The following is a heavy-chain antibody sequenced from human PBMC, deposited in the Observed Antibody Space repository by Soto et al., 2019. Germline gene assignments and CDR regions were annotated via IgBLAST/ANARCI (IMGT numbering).Heavy chain of an antibody. CDR1: GGSISSGDYS. CDR2: IYHSGST. CDR3: ARWWMYAPRCDP. J-gene: IGHJ5*02. Sequence: QLQLQESGSGLVKPSQTLSLTCAVSGGSISSGDYSWSWIRQPPGKGLEWIGYIYHSGSTYYNPTLKSRVTIPVDRSKNQFALKLSSVTAADTAVYYCARWWMYAPRCDPWGQGTLVTVSS. V-gene: IGHV4-30-2*01. D-gene: IGHD2-8*01.